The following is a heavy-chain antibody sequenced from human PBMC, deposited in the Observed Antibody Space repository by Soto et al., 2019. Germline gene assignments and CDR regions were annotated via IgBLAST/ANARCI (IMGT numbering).Heavy chain of an antibody. V-gene: IGHV1-3*01. J-gene: IGHJ6*02. D-gene: IGHD3-3*01. CDR1: GYTFTSYA. CDR2: INAGNGNT. CDR3: SRDAHLLRFLEWLESHYYYYGMDV. Sequence: QVQLVQSGAEVKKPGASVKVSCKASGYTFTSYAMHWVRQAPGQRLEWMGWINAGNGNTKYSQKFQGRVTITRDTSASTAYMELSSLRSEDTAVYYCSRDAHLLRFLEWLESHYYYYGMDVWGQGTTVTVSS.